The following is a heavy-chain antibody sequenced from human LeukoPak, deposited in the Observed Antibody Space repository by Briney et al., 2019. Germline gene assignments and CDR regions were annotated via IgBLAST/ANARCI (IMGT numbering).Heavy chain of an antibody. V-gene: IGHV2-5*02. D-gene: IGHD2-15*01. Sequence: SGPTLVNPTQTLTLTCTFSGFSFSTYGVGVGWIRQPPGKALEWLALIYWDDNKRYSPSLKSRLTITKDTSKNQVVLTMTNMDPVDTATYYCAHRREAPYCSGGSCYSLGSFDYWGQGTLVTVSS. J-gene: IGHJ4*02. CDR3: AHRREAPYCSGGSCYSLGSFDY. CDR1: GFSFSTYGVG. CDR2: IYWDDNK.